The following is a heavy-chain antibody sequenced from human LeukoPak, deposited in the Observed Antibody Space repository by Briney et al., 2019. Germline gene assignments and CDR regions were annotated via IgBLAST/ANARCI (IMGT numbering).Heavy chain of an antibody. CDR2: INHSGST. D-gene: IGHD3-10*01. J-gene: IGHJ4*02. Sequence: PSETLSLTCAVYGGSFSGYYWSWIRQPPGKGLEWIGEINHSGSTNYNPSLKSRVTISVDTPKNQFSLKLSSVTAADTAVYYCAKLYGSGSYWGQGTLVTVSS. CDR3: AKLYGSGSY. V-gene: IGHV4-34*01. CDR1: GGSFSGYY.